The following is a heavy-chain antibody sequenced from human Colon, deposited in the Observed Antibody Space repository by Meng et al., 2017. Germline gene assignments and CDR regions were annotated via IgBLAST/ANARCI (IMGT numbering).Heavy chain of an antibody. CDR3: ARSVRLGVAGKSGAY. CDR2: INHTGNT. CDR1: GGSFSGYS. Sequence: QVPLQQGGAGWWKPSEYLSLTCAVYGGSFSGYSWSWIRQPPGKGLEWIGEINHTGNTSYNPSLKSRLTISVDTSKNQFSLNLSSVTAADTALYYCARSVRLGVAGKSGAYWGQGTLVTVSS. J-gene: IGHJ4*02. V-gene: IGHV4-34*01. D-gene: IGHD6-19*01.